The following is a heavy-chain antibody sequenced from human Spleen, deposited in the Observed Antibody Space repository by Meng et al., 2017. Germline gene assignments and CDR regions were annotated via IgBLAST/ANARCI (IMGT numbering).Heavy chain of an antibody. CDR3: AKEGDWGGEDDY. CDR1: GFTFSSYA. V-gene: IGHV3-23*01. J-gene: IGHJ4*02. CDR2: ISGSGGST. Sequence: EVQLLESGGGVGQPGGSLRRACAASGFTFSSYAMSWVRQAPGKGLEWVSAISGSGGSTYYADSVKGRFTISRDNSKNTLYLQMNSLRAEDTAVYYCAKEGDWGGEDDYWGQGTLVTVSS. D-gene: IGHD2-21*01.